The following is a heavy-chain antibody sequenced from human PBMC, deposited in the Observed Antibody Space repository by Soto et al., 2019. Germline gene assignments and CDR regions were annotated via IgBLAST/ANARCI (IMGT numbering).Heavy chain of an antibody. CDR2: ISGSGGST. J-gene: IGHJ4*02. V-gene: IGHV3-23*01. CDR3: AKAKDPTSGTPKRPFDY. Sequence: PGGSLRLSCAASEFTFTNYALSWVRQAPGKGLEWVSSISGSGGSTYFADSVKGRFTVSRDNSKNTLDLQMNSLRAEDTAVYFCAKAKDPTSGTPKRPFDYWGQGTLVTVSS. D-gene: IGHD3-10*01. CDR1: EFTFTNYA.